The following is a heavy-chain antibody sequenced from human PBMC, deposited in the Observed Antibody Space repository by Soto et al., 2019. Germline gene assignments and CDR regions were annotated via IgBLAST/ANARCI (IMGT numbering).Heavy chain of an antibody. V-gene: IGHV1-3*01. Sequence: ASVKVSCKASGYTFASYAIHWVRQAPGQRLEWMGWINAGNGNTKYSQKFHDRVTITRDTSASTAYMELSSLRFEDTAVYYCARDLGGWPDYWGQGTLVTVSS. D-gene: IGHD6-19*01. J-gene: IGHJ4*02. CDR3: ARDLGGWPDY. CDR1: GYTFASYA. CDR2: INAGNGNT.